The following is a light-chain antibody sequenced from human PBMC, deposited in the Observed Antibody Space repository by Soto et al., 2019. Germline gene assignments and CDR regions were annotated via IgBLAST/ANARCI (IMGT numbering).Light chain of an antibody. J-gene: IGKJ4*01. CDR1: QSVSGN. Sequence: EIVMTQSPATLSVSPGERATLSCRASQSVSGNLAWYQQKPGQAPRLLIYGASTRATGIPARFSGSGSGTEVALTISSLQSEDFAVCYCQQYNNWPPLTGGGGTKVEIK. CDR2: GAS. V-gene: IGKV3-15*01. CDR3: QQYNNWPPLT.